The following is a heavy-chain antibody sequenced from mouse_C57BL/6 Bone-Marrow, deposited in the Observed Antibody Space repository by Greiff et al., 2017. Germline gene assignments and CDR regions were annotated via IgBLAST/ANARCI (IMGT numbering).Heavy chain of an antibody. CDR2: INPSTGGT. V-gene: IGHV1-42*01. CDR1: GYSFTGYY. D-gene: IGHD2-4*01. J-gene: IGHJ2*01. CDR3: ARGPYDYDGDFDY. Sequence: EVQLQQSGPELVKPGASVKISCKASGYSFTGYYMNWVKQSPEKSLEWIGEINPSTGGTTYNQKFKAKATLTVDKSSSTAYMQLKSLTSEDSAVYYGARGPYDYDGDFDYWGQGTTLTVSS.